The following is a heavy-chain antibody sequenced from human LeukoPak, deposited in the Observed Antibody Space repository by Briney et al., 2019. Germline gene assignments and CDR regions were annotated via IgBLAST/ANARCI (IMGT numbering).Heavy chain of an antibody. J-gene: IGHJ4*02. CDR3: ARVPMIVVAGGDY. V-gene: IGHV3-30-3*01. CDR2: ISSDGSDK. D-gene: IGHD3-22*01. CDR1: GFTFSPHA. Sequence: GGSLRLSCAASGFTFSPHAMPWVRQAPGKGLKWVAVISSDGSDKYYADSVKGRFTISRDNAKNSLYLQMNSLRDEDTAVYYCARVPMIVVAGGDYWGQGTLVTVSS.